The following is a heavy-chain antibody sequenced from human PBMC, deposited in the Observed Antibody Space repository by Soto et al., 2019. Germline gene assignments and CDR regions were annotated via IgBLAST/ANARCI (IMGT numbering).Heavy chain of an antibody. D-gene: IGHD2-15*01. V-gene: IGHV4-61*01. CDR2: IYFSGSA. CDR1: GGSISSGSTY. Sequence: SSETLSLTCSVSGGSISSGSTYWTWIRQPPGKGLEWIGYIYFSGSANYNPSLKSRVTMSVDTSKDQFSLKLTSVTPADTAVYYCARARLSCSGDSCWPPGFDPWGQGTLVPVSS. CDR3: ARARLSCSGDSCWPPGFDP. J-gene: IGHJ5*02.